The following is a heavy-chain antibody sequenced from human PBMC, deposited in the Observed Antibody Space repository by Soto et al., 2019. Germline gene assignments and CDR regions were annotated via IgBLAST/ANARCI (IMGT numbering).Heavy chain of an antibody. Sequence: SLRLSCTASGFTFGDYAMSWFRQAPGKGLEWVGFIRSKTYGGTTEYAASVKGRFTISRDDSKSIAYLQMNSLKTEDTAVYYCTRGSITIFGVVPSCAFVIGGQGTMVTVPS. CDR1: GFTFGDYA. CDR2: IRSKTYGGTT. J-gene: IGHJ3*02. CDR3: TRGSITIFGVVPSCAFVI. V-gene: IGHV3-49*03. D-gene: IGHD3-3*01.